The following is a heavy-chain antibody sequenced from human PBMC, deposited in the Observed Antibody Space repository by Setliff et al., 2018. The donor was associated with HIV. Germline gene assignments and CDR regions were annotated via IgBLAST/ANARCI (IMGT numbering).Heavy chain of an antibody. J-gene: IGHJ6*03. CDR1: GFTFSSYC. V-gene: IGHV3-21*01. D-gene: IGHD3-16*01. Sequence: GGSLRLSCAASGFTFSSYCMSWVRQSPGKGLEWVSSISYGSTYIYQSESVRGRFTISRDDAKKSLYLQMNYVGAEDTAVYYCARSGGIGNYHWDVWGKGTTVTVSS. CDR2: ISYGSTYI. CDR3: ARSGGIGNYHWDV.